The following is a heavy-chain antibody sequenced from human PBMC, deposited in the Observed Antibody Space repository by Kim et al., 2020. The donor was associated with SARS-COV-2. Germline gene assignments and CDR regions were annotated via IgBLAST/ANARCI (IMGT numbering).Heavy chain of an antibody. D-gene: IGHD6-19*01. CDR3: ASLIAVAGTIDDY. Sequence: SVKASCKASGGTFSSYAISWVRQAPGQGLEWMGRIIPILGIANYAQKFQGRVTITADKSTSTAYMELSSLRSEDTAVYYCASLIAVAGTIDDYWGQGTL. J-gene: IGHJ4*02. CDR2: IIPILGIA. CDR1: GGTFSSYA. V-gene: IGHV1-69*04.